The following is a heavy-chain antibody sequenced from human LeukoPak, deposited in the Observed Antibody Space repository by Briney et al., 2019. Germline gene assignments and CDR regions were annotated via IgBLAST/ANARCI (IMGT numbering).Heavy chain of an antibody. D-gene: IGHD2-2*02. CDR2: IYYSGST. CDR3: AKVVPAAIPSYFDY. J-gene: IGHJ4*02. V-gene: IGHV4-31*03. Sequence: SETLSLTCTVSGGAISSGGYYWSWIRQHPGKGLEWIGYIYYSGSTYYNPSLKSRVTIPVDTSKNQFSLKLSSVTAADTAVYYCAKVVPAAIPSYFDYWGQGTLVTVSS. CDR1: GGAISSGGYY.